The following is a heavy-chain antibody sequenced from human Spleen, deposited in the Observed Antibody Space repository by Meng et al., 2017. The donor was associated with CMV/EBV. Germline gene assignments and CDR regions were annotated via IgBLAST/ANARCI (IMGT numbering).Heavy chain of an antibody. CDR2: IWPGDSDT. J-gene: IGHJ6*02. CDR3: ARGPYSSSPPHYDFGMDV. D-gene: IGHD6-13*01. Sequence: GESLKISCKTSGYSFSSYWIGWVRQMPGKGLECMGIIWPGDSDTRYSPSFQGQVIISADKSIYTAYLQWSSLKASDTAVYFCARGPYSSSPPHYDFGMDVWGQGTTVTVSS. V-gene: IGHV5-51*01. CDR1: GYSFSSYW.